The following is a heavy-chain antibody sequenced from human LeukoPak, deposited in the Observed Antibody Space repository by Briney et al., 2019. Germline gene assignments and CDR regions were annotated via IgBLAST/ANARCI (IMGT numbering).Heavy chain of an antibody. CDR2: IKQDGSEK. J-gene: IGHJ4*02. Sequence: PGGSLRLSCAASGFTFSSYWMSWVRQAPGKGLEWVAHIKQDGSEKYYVDSVKGRFTISRDNAKNSLYLQMNSLRAEDTAVYYCARYGAARPKGLSRDFDYWGQGTLVTVSS. CDR1: GFTFSSYW. D-gene: IGHD6-6*01. CDR3: ARYGAARPKGLSRDFDY. V-gene: IGHV3-7*01.